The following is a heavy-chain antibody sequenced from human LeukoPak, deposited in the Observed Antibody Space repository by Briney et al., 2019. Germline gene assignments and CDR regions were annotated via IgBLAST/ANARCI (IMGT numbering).Heavy chain of an antibody. CDR2: IYSGGST. D-gene: IGHD3-3*01. CDR1: GFTVSSNY. V-gene: IGHV3-66*01. J-gene: IGHJ4*02. CDR3: ARDHYDFWSGLLLFDY. Sequence: GGSLRLSCAASGFTVSSNYMSWVRQAPGKGLEWVSVIYSGGSTYYADSVKGRFTISRDNSKNTLYLQMNSLRAEDTAVYYCARDHYDFWSGLLLFDYWGQGTLVTVSS.